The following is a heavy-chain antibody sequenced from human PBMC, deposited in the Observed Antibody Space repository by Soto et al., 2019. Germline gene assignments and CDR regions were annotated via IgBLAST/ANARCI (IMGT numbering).Heavy chain of an antibody. J-gene: IGHJ6*02. V-gene: IGHV1-69*04. CDR1: GGTFSSYT. D-gene: IGHD3-10*01. Sequence: ASVKVSCKASGGTFSSYTISWVRQAPGQGLEWMGRIIPILGIANYAQKFQSRVTITADKSTSTAYMELSSLRSEDTAVYYCARDKEDTMVTDVWGQGTTVTVSS. CDR2: IIPILGIA. CDR3: ARDKEDTMVTDV.